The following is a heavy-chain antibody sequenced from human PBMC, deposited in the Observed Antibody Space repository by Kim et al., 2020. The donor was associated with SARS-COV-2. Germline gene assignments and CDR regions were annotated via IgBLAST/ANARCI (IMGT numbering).Heavy chain of an antibody. J-gene: IGHJ4*02. V-gene: IGHV3-33*01. CDR1: GFTFSSYG. CDR3: ARDRRDSSGVPGDY. Sequence: GGSLRLSCAASGFTFSSYGMHWVRQAPGEGLEWVAVIWYDGSNKYYADSVKGRFTISRDNSKNTLYLQMNSLRAEDTAVYYCARDRRDSSGVPGDYWGQGTLVTVSS. CDR2: IWYDGSNK. D-gene: IGHD6-19*01.